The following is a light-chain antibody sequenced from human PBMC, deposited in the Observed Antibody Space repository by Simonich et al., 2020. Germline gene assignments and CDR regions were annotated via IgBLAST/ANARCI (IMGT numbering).Light chain of an antibody. CDR2: DDS. CDR1: SSDVGGYNY. CDR3: SSYTSSSTWV. Sequence: QSALTQPASVSGSPGQSITISCTGTSSDVGGYNYVSWYQPHPGKAPKLMIYDDSNRPSGVSNRFSGSKSGNTASLTISGLQAEDEADYYCSSYTSSSTWVFGGGTKLTVL. V-gene: IGLV2-14*03. J-gene: IGLJ3*02.